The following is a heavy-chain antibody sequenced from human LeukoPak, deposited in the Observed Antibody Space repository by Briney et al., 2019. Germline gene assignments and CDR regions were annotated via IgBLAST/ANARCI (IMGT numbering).Heavy chain of an antibody. CDR3: AKDLQGHYALDY. V-gene: IGHV3-23*01. J-gene: IGHJ4*02. CDR2: ISGSGGST. CDR1: GFTFSSYA. Sequence: PGGSLRLSCAASGFTFSSYAMSWVRQAPGKGLEWVSAISGSGGSTYYADSVKGRFTISRDNSKNTLYLQMNSLRTEDTAVYYCAKDLQGHYALDYWGQGTLVTVSS. D-gene: IGHD2-2*01.